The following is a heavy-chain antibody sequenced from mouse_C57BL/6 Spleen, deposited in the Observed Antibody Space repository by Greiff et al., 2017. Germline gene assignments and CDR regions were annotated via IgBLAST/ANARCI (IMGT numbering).Heavy chain of an antibody. CDR1: GFNIKDYY. Sequence: VQLQQSGAELVKPGASVKLSCTASGFNIKDYYMHWVKQRTEQGLEWIGRIDPEDGEPKYAPNFQGKATITADTSSNTAYLQLSSLTSEDTAVYYCARGDYYGSSPDYWGQGTTLTVSS. CDR2: IDPEDGEP. D-gene: IGHD1-1*01. V-gene: IGHV14-2*01. CDR3: ARGDYYGSSPDY. J-gene: IGHJ2*01.